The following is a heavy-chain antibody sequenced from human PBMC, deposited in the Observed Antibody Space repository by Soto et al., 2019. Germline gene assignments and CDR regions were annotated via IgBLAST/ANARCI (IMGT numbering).Heavy chain of an antibody. D-gene: IGHD3-3*01. J-gene: IGHJ4*02. Sequence: MQLVESGGGFVQPGRSLTLSCAASGFTFDDHAMHWVRQGPGKGLVGVLGINWNGATIDYAASVNGRFTISRDNAKNSVSLQMNGLRDEDTALYFWAKASHHDFCSDYRYFDFWGQGALVIVSS. CDR3: AKASHHDFCSDYRYFDF. V-gene: IGHV3-9*01. CDR1: GFTFDDHA. CDR2: INWNGATI.